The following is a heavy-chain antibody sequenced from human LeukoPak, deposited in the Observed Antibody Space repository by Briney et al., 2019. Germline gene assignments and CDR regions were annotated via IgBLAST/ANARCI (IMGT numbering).Heavy chain of an antibody. J-gene: IGHJ5*02. D-gene: IGHD5-18*01. Sequence: KFGESLKISCTGSGYSFSNYWIGWVRQLPGKGPEWMGIIYPGDSDTRYSPSFQGQVTISADKSISTAYLQWSSLKASDTAMYYCARHLRLWQNWFDPWGQGTLVTASS. CDR2: IYPGDSDT. CDR1: GYSFSNYW. V-gene: IGHV5-51*01. CDR3: ARHLRLWQNWFDP.